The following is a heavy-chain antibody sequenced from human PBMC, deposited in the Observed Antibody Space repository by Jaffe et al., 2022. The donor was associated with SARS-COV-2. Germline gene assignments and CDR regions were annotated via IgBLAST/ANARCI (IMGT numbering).Heavy chain of an antibody. J-gene: IGHJ4*02. Sequence: EVQLVESGGGLVKPGGSLRLSCAASGFTFRNAWMSWVRQAPGKGLEWVGRIKSKTDGGTTDYVAPVKGRFTISRDDSQNTLYLQMNSLKTEDTAVYYCTTGGGREVGATPDYWGQGTLVTVSS. CDR1: GFTFRNAW. V-gene: IGHV3-15*01. D-gene: IGHD1-26*01. CDR2: IKSKTDGGTT. CDR3: TTGGGREVGATPDY.